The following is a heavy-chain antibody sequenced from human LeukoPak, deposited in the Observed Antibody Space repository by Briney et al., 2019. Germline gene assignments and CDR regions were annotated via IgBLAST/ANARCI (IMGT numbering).Heavy chain of an antibody. CDR3: ARGTAYFDY. CDR1: GGSISSYY. J-gene: IGHJ4*02. CDR2: IYYSGST. D-gene: IGHD2-21*02. V-gene: IGHV4-59*01. Sequence: SETLSLTCTVSGGSISSYYWSWIRQPPGKGLEWIGYIYYSGSTNYNPSLKSRVTISVDTSKNQFSLKLSSVTAADTAVYYCARGTAYFDYWGQGTLVTVSS.